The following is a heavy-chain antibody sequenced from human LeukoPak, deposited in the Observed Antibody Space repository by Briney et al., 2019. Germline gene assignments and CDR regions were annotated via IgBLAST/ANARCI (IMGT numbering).Heavy chain of an antibody. CDR2: IHHSGAT. Sequence: SSETLSLTCDVSGYSITNGYYWGWIRQPPGKGLQWIGSIHHSGATSYNPSLKTRVTTSVDTSKNQFSLRLSSVTAADTAVYFCAVSFGGYDAGFYWGQRTLVTVSS. D-gene: IGHD3-3*01. J-gene: IGHJ4*02. CDR1: GYSITNGYY. V-gene: IGHV4-38-2*01. CDR3: AVSFGGYDAGFY.